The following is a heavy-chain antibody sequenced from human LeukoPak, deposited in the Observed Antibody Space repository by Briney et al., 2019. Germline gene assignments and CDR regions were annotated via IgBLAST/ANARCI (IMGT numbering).Heavy chain of an antibody. J-gene: IGHJ4*02. V-gene: IGHV4-59*01. D-gene: IGHD6-19*01. CDR1: GGSISGFY. CDR2: IYYSGSA. CDR3: ARDRDSSGWFDY. Sequence: SETLSLTCTVAGGSISGFYWGWIRQAPGKGLEWIGFIYYSGSANYNPSLKGRVTMSVDTSKNQFSLKLSSVTAADTASYYCARDRDSSGWFDYWGQGTRVTVSS.